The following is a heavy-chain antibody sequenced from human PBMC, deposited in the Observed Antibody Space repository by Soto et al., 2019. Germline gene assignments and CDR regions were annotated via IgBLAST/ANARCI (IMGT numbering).Heavy chain of an antibody. V-gene: IGHV3-30*18. CDR2: ISYDGSNK. CDR3: AKDLGHGGRGAFDI. CDR1: GFTFSSYG. D-gene: IGHD7-27*01. Sequence: QVQLVESGGGVVQPGRSLRLSCAASGFTFSSYGMHWVRQAPGKGLEWVALISYDGSNKYYADSVKGRFTISSDNSKNTLCLQMNSLRTEDTAGYYCAKDLGHGGRGAFDIWGQGKMVTVSS. J-gene: IGHJ3*02.